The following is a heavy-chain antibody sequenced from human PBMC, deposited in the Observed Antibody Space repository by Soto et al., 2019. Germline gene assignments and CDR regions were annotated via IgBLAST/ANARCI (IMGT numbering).Heavy chain of an antibody. Sequence: SETLSLTCAVCGGSFSGYYWSWIRQPPGKGLEWIGEINHSGSTNYNPSLKSRVTISVDTSKNQFSLKLSSVTAADTAVYYCAVSWFLEWLRELDYCGQGTLVTVSA. D-gene: IGHD3-3*01. CDR3: AVSWFLEWLRELDY. J-gene: IGHJ4*02. V-gene: IGHV4-34*01. CDR1: GGSFSGYY. CDR2: INHSGST.